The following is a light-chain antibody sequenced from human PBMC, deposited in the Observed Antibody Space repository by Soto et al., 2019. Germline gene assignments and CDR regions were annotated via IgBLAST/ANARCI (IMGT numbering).Light chain of an antibody. J-gene: IGKJ3*01. Sequence: EIVLTQSPATLSLSPGERATLSCRASQSVSSYLAWYQQKPGQAPRLLIYDASNRATGIPARFSGSESGTDFTLTISSLEPEDFAVYYCQQRSNWPPEITFGPGTKVHIK. CDR1: QSVSSY. CDR3: QQRSNWPPEIT. V-gene: IGKV3-11*01. CDR2: DAS.